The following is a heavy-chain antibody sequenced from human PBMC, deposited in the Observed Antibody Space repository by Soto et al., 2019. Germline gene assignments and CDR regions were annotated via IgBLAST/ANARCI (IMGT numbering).Heavy chain of an antibody. D-gene: IGHD2-15*01. Sequence: GGSLRLSCAASGFTFSSYAMSWVRQAPGKGLEWVSAISGSGGSTYYADSVKGRFTISRDNSKNTLYLQMNSLRAEDTAAYYCAKDRYCSGGSCYRGWFDPWGQGTLVTVSS. CDR2: ISGSGGST. CDR1: GFTFSSYA. CDR3: AKDRYCSGGSCYRGWFDP. V-gene: IGHV3-23*01. J-gene: IGHJ5*02.